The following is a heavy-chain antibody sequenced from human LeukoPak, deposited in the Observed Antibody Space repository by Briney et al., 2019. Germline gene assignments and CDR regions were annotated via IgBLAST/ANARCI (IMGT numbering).Heavy chain of an antibody. D-gene: IGHD4-17*01. J-gene: IGHJ4*02. CDR2: ISSSSSYI. CDR1: GFTFSSYS. V-gene: IGHV3-21*01. Sequence: KCGVSLRLSCAASGFTFSSYSMNWIRQAPGKGLEWVSSISSSSSYIYYADSAKGRFTISKDNAKNSLYLQMNSLRAEETAVYYCARAGGSTVSHSDYWGQGTLVTVSS. CDR3: ARAGGSTVSHSDY.